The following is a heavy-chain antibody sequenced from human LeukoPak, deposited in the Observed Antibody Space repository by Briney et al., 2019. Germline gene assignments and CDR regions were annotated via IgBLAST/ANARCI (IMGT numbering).Heavy chain of an antibody. Sequence: SETLSLTCAVYGGSFSAYYWSWIRQPPGKGLEWIGEINHSGSTNYNPSLKSRVAISVDTSRNQFSLRLSSVTAADTAVYYCARGQRITMTDWGQGALVTVSS. CDR1: GGSFSAYY. CDR2: INHSGST. CDR3: ARGQRITMTD. D-gene: IGHD3-22*01. J-gene: IGHJ4*02. V-gene: IGHV4-34*01.